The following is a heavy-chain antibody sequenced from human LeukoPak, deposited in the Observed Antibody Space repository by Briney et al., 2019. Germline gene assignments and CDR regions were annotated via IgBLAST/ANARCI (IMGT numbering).Heavy chain of an antibody. CDR3: ARVVSSSGGFDY. V-gene: IGHV3-7*01. J-gene: IGHJ4*02. D-gene: IGHD6-13*01. CDR2: IKQDGSEK. CDR1: GFTFSSYW. Sequence: PGGSLTLSCAASGFTFSSYWMSWVRQAPGKGLEWVANIKQDGSEKYYVDSVKGRFTISRDNAKKSLYLQMNSLRAEDAAVYFCARVVSSSGGFDYWGQGTLVTVSS.